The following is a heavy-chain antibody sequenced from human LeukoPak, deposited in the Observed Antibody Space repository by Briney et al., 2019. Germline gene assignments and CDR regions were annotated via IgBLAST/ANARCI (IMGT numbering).Heavy chain of an antibody. CDR1: GGSISSYY. V-gene: IGHV4-4*07. J-gene: IGHJ6*03. D-gene: IGHD2-15*01. CDR2: IYTSGST. CDR3: ARELVGQYCSGGSCYNFYYYYYMDV. Sequence: PSETLSLTCTVSGGSISSYYWSWIRQPAGKGLEWIGRIYTSGSTNYNPSLKSRVTMSVDTSKNQFSLKLSSETAADTAVYYCARELVGQYCSGGSCYNFYYYYYMDVWGKGTTVTVSS.